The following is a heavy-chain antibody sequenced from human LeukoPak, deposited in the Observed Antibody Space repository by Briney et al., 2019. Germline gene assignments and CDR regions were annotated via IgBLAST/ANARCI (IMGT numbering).Heavy chain of an antibody. CDR2: IYYSGRT. CDR3: ARALRGDAFDI. CDR1: GGSTSSYY. Sequence: SETLSLTCTVSGGSTSSYYWSWIRQPPGKGLEWIGYIYYSGRTNYNPSLRSRVNISVVPSKSQFSLKLISVTAAGPAVYYWARALRGDAFDIWGRKTMATV. J-gene: IGHJ3*02. V-gene: IGHV4-59*01. D-gene: IGHD6-25*01.